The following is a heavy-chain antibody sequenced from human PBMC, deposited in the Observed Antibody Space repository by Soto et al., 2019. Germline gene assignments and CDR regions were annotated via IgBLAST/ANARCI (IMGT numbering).Heavy chain of an antibody. CDR2: FDPEDGET. J-gene: IGHJ4*02. CDR1: GYTLTELS. Sequence: ASVKVSCKVSGYTLTELSMHWVRQAPGKGLEWMGGFDPEDGETIYAQKFQGRVTMTEDTSTDTAYMELSSLRSEDTAVYYCATTPIVVVPAAAYFDYWGQGXLVTVYS. D-gene: IGHD2-2*01. V-gene: IGHV1-24*01. CDR3: ATTPIVVVPAAAYFDY.